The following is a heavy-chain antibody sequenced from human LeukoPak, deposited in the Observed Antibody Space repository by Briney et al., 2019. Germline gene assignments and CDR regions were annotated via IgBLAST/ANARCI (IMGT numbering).Heavy chain of an antibody. J-gene: IGHJ4*02. CDR3: ARFLLGSFDY. Sequence: SETLSLTCTVSGGSISSSSYYWGWIRQPPGKGLEWIGSIYYSGSTYYNPSLKSRVTISVDTSKNQFSLKLSSVTAADTAVYCCARFLLGSFDYWGQGTLVTVSS. CDR2: IYYSGST. V-gene: IGHV4-39*07. D-gene: IGHD3-9*01. CDR1: GGSISSSSYY.